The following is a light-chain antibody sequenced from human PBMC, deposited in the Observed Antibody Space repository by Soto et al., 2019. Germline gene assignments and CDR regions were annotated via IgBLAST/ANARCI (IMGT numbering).Light chain of an antibody. J-gene: IGKJ2*01. CDR2: WAS. V-gene: IGKV4-1*01. Sequence: DIVMTQSPDSLAVSLGERATINCKSSQSVLYSSNNKNYLAWYQQKPGQPPKLLIYWASTRESGVPGRFSGSGSGTGFTLTIRSLQAEDVAVYFCQQYYNTLHTFGQGTKLEIK. CDR1: QSVLYSSNNKNY. CDR3: QQYYNTLHT.